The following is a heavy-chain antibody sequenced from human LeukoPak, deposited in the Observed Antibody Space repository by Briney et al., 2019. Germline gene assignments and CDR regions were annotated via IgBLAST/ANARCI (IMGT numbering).Heavy chain of an antibody. V-gene: IGHV3-23*01. CDR2: ISGSGGST. CDR3: AKGKAYYYDSSGHRYFDY. D-gene: IGHD3-22*01. CDR1: GFIFRSYE. J-gene: IGHJ4*02. Sequence: GGSLRLSCAASGFIFRSYEMNWVRQAPGKGLEWVSAISGSGGSTYYADSVKGRFTISRDNSKNTLYLQMNSLRAEDTAVYYCAKGKAYYYDSSGHRYFDYWGQGTLVTVSS.